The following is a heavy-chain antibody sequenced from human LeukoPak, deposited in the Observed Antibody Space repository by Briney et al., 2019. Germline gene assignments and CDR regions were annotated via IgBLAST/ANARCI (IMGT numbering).Heavy chain of an antibody. CDR3: ARQYCSSTRCYYDPFDI. J-gene: IGHJ3*02. CDR1: GYSFTSYW. D-gene: IGHD2-2*01. Sequence: GESLKISCKGSGYSFTSYWIGWVRQMPGKGLEWMGIIYPGDSDTRYSPSFQGQVTISADKSISTAYLQWSSLKASDTAIYYCARQYCSSTRCYYDPFDIWGQGTMVTVSS. V-gene: IGHV5-51*01. CDR2: IYPGDSDT.